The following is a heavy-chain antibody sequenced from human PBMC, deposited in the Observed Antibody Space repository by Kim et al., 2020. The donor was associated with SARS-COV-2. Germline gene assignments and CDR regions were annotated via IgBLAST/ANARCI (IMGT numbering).Heavy chain of an antibody. CDR1: GFTFSSYG. CDR2: ISYDGSNK. J-gene: IGHJ6*02. V-gene: IGHV3-30*19. Sequence: GGSLRLSCAASGFTFSSYGMHWVCQAPGKGLEWVAVISYDGSNKYYVDSVKGRFTISRDTSKNTLYLQLNSLRAEDTAVFHCARVAAVSTWEYCYYDMDVWGQGTTVTVSS. CDR3: ARVAAVSTWEYCYYDMDV. D-gene: IGHD6-13*01.